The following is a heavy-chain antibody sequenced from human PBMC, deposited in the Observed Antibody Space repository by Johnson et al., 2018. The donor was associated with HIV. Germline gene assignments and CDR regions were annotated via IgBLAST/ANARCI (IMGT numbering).Heavy chain of an antibody. J-gene: IGHJ3*02. D-gene: IGHD1-26*01. CDR3: AREGVGVNAFDI. V-gene: IGHV3-64*01. CDR1: RFTFDDYA. CDR2: INGGST. Sequence: MQLVESGGVVVQPGGSLRLSCETSRFTFDDYAMHWVRQAPGKGLEWVSLINGGSTYYANSVKGRFTISRDNSKNTLYLQMGSLRAEDMAVYYCAREGVGVNAFDIWGQGTMVTVSS.